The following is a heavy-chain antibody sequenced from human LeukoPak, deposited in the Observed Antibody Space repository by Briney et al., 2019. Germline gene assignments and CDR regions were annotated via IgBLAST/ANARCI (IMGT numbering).Heavy chain of an antibody. CDR2: ISYDGSNK. V-gene: IGHV3-30*04. J-gene: IGHJ4*02. CDR3: ARGGLYSYGYAGY. D-gene: IGHD5-18*01. Sequence: GGSLRLSCAASGFTFSSYAMHWVRQAPGKGLEGVAVISYDGSNKYYADSVKGRFTISRDNSKNTLYLQMNSLRAEDTAVYYCARGGLYSYGYAGYWGQGTLVTVSS. CDR1: GFTFSSYA.